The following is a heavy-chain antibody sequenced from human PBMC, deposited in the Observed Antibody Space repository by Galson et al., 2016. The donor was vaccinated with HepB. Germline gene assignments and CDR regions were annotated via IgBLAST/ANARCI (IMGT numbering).Heavy chain of an antibody. Sequence: EPLSLTCTVSGASISGSSYYWTWVRQPPGKGLEWIGSIYYTGASYYNPSLKSRATISVDTSKNQFSPEVTSVAATDTAVYYCARPGIFGRPYLLHWGRGTLVSISS. V-gene: IGHV4-39*01. CDR3: ARPGIFGRPYLLH. CDR2: IYYTGAS. CDR1: GASISGSSYY. D-gene: IGHD2-15*01. J-gene: IGHJ1*01.